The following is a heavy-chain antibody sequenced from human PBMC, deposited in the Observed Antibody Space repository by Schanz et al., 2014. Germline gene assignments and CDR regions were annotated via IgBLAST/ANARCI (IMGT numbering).Heavy chain of an antibody. Sequence: QVQLVQSGAEVKKAGASVKVSCKSSGYTFTDYHIHWVRQAPGQGLEYMGRINPNSGGTNFAQKFQGRVTMTRDTSISTAYMELSRLRSDDTAVYYCASSIKAYYFDYWGQGTLVTVSS. D-gene: IGHD3-10*01. CDR1: GYTFTDYH. J-gene: IGHJ4*02. CDR2: INPNSGGT. V-gene: IGHV1-2*06. CDR3: ASSIKAYYFDY.